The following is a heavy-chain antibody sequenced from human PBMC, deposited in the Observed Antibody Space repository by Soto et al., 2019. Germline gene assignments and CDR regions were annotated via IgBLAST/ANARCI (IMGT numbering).Heavy chain of an antibody. CDR2: ISGNGGTT. D-gene: IGHD3-22*01. CDR3: AKDSDTSGYYIWYFDY. Sequence: EEQLLESGGGLVQPGGSLRLSCAASGFTFSGYAMSWVRQAPGEGLEWVSTISGNGGTTDYGDSVKGRFTIARDNSKNTFYLQMNSLRAEDTAVYYCAKDSDTSGYYIWYFDYWGQGTLVTVSS. J-gene: IGHJ4*02. CDR1: GFTFSGYA. V-gene: IGHV3-23*01.